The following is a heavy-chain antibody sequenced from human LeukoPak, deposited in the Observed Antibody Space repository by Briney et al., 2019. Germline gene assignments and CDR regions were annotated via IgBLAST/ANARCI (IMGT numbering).Heavy chain of an antibody. J-gene: IGHJ4*02. V-gene: IGHV1-24*01. Sequence: GASVKVSCKVSGYTLTELSMHWVRQAPGRGLEWMGGFDPEDGETIYAQKFQGRVTMTEDTSTDTAYMELSSLRSEDTAVYYCATETVQLVGSAFDYWGQGTLVTVSS. CDR1: GYTLTELS. D-gene: IGHD6-13*01. CDR3: ATETVQLVGSAFDY. CDR2: FDPEDGET.